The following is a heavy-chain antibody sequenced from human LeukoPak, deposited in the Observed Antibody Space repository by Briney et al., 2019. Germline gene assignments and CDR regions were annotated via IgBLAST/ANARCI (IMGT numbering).Heavy chain of an antibody. Sequence: GGSLRLSCTASGFTFSNYCMHWVRQTPGKGLIWVSRICPGGTITNYADSVKGRFTISRDDAKNMMFLQMNSLRGEDTAVYYCAKRLEVVATTIDYWGQGTLVTVSS. CDR2: ICPGGTIT. D-gene: IGHD5-12*01. V-gene: IGHV3-74*01. CDR1: GFTFSNYC. CDR3: AKRLEVVATTIDY. J-gene: IGHJ4*02.